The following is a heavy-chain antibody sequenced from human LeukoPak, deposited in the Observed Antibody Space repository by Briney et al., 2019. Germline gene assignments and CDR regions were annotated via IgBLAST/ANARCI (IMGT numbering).Heavy chain of an antibody. CDR3: AREGRGGLRFLEWLWYGMDV. CDR2: INHSGST. V-gene: IGHV4-34*01. Sequence: SGTLSLTCAVYGGSFSGYYWSWIRQPPGKGLEWIGEINHSGSTNYNPSLKSRVTISVDTSKNQFSLKLSSVTAADTAVYYCAREGRGGLRFLEWLWYGMDVWGQGTTVTVSS. CDR1: GGSFSGYY. J-gene: IGHJ6*02. D-gene: IGHD3-3*01.